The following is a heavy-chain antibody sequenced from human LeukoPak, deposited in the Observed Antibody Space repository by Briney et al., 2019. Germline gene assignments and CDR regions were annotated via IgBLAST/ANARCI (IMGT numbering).Heavy chain of an antibody. D-gene: IGHD2-21*01. CDR1: GFTFSDYY. V-gene: IGHV3-11*01. CDR3: ARATRGYYLVY. Sequence: GGSLRLSCAASGFTFSDYYMGWIRQAPGKGLEWVSYISSSGSTIYYADSVKGQFTISRDNAKNSLYLQMNSLRAEDTAVYYCARATRGYYLVYWGQGTLVTVSS. CDR2: ISSSGSTI. J-gene: IGHJ4*02.